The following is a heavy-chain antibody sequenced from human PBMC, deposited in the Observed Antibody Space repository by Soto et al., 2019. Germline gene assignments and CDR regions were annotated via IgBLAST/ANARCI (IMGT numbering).Heavy chain of an antibody. V-gene: IGHV4-59*01. J-gene: IGHJ4*02. CDR2: IYYSGST. CDR3: AGRASRYYYDSSGYFDY. Sequence: SETLSLTCTVSGGSISSYYWSWIRQPPGKGLEWIGYIYYSGSTNYNPSLKSRVTISVDTSKNQFSLKLSSVTAADTAVYYCAGRASRYYYDSSGYFDYWGQGTLVTVSS. D-gene: IGHD3-22*01. CDR1: GGSISSYY.